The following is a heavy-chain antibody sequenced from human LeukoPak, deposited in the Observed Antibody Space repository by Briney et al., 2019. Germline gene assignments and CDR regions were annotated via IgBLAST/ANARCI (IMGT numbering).Heavy chain of an antibody. Sequence: GGSLRLSCAASGFTFSSYAMSWVRQAPGTGLEWVSAISGSGGSTYYADSVKGRFTVSRDNSKNTLYLQMNGLRAEDTAVYYCARERYGDYVYDYWGQGTLVTVSS. CDR1: GFTFSSYA. CDR3: ARERYGDYVYDY. CDR2: ISGSGGST. J-gene: IGHJ4*02. V-gene: IGHV3-23*01. D-gene: IGHD4-17*01.